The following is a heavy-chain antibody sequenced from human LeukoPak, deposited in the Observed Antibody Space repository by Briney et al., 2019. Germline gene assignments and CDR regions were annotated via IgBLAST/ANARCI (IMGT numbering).Heavy chain of an antibody. J-gene: IGHJ3*02. CDR2: IYPGDSDT. V-gene: IGHV5-51*01. CDR3: ARTTGIAVVGYTFDI. Sequence: GESLKISCKGSGYSFTTYCIGWVRQMPGKGLEWMGIIYPGDSDTRYSPSFQGQVTISADKSISTAYLQWSSLKASDTAIYYCARTTGIAVVGYTFDIWGQGTMVTVSS. CDR1: GYSFTTYC. D-gene: IGHD6-19*01.